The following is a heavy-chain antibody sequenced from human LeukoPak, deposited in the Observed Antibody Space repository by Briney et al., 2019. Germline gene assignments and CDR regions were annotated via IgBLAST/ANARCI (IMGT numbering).Heavy chain of an antibody. CDR2: ISGSGGST. CDR1: GFTFSSYA. CDR3: AKDRSYYDYVWGSYCYTGLFDH. V-gene: IGHV3-23*01. D-gene: IGHD3-16*02. Sequence: GGSLRLSCAASGFTFSSYAMSWVRQAPGKGLEWVSAISGSGGSTYYADSVKGRFTISRDNSKNTLYLQMNSLRAEDTAVYYCAKDRSYYDYVWGSYCYTGLFDHWGQGTLVTVSS. J-gene: IGHJ4*02.